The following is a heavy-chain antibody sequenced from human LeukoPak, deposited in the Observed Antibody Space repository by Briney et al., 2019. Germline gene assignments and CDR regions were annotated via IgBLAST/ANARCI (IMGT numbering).Heavy chain of an antibody. J-gene: IGHJ3*02. CDR1: GVTFSIYG. D-gene: IGHD3-22*01. CDR3: AKVRMITMIAYDAFDI. CDR2: ISGSSRST. Sequence: GGTLRLSCAASGVTFSIYGMSWVRQAPGKGLEWVSAISGSSRSTYYADSVKGRFTISRDNSKNTLYLQMNSLRAEDTAVYYCAKVRMITMIAYDAFDIWGQGTMVTVSS. V-gene: IGHV3-23*01.